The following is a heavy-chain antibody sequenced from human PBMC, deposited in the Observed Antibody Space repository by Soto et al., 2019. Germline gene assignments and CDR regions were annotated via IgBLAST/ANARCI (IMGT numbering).Heavy chain of an antibody. V-gene: IGHV1-18*01. Sequence: GASVKVSCKASGYTFTSYGISWVRQAPGQGLEWMGWISAYNGNTNYAQKLQGRVTMTTDTSTSTAYMELRSLRSDDTAVYYCARAGVVVVAATLLEYYYYGMDVWGQGTTVTVSS. CDR1: GYTFTSYG. D-gene: IGHD2-15*01. CDR2: ISAYNGNT. CDR3: ARAGVVVVAATLLEYYYYGMDV. J-gene: IGHJ6*02.